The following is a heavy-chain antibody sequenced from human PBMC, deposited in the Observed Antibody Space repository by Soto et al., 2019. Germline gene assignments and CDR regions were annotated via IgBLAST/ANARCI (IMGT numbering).Heavy chain of an antibody. V-gene: IGHV3-23*01. D-gene: IGHD6-25*01. Sequence: EVQLLESGGGLVQPGGSLRLSCAASGFTFSSYAMSWVRQAPGKGLEWVSGISDSGGSTYYADSVKGRFTISRDNSKNTLYLQLKSLRAEDTAVYYCAKDRQRGYYFDYWGQGTLVTVSS. CDR2: ISDSGGST. CDR1: GFTFSSYA. J-gene: IGHJ4*02. CDR3: AKDRQRGYYFDY.